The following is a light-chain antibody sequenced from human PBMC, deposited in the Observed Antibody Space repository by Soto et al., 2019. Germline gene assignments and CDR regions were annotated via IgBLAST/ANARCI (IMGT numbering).Light chain of an antibody. Sequence: QPVLTQPPSASGTPGQRVMMSCSGSTSNIRRHTVNWYQQLPGAAPKLLIYSNVQRPSGVPDRFSGSKSGTSASLAISGLQSEDEGDYYCAAWDDNLNGVVFGGGTQLTVL. V-gene: IGLV1-44*01. CDR3: AAWDDNLNGVV. CDR2: SNV. J-gene: IGLJ2*01. CDR1: TSNIRRHT.